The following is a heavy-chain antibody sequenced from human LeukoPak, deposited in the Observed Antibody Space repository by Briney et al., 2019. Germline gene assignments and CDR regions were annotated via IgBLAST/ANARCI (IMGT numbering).Heavy chain of an antibody. CDR2: ISSSSSYI. Sequence: GGSLRLSCAASGFAFSSYSMNWVRQAPGEGLEWVSSISSSSSYIYYADSVKGRFTISRDNAKNSLYLQMNSLRAEDTAVYYCARDLVFGVGGYYMDVWGKGTTVTVSS. V-gene: IGHV3-21*01. J-gene: IGHJ6*03. CDR1: GFAFSSYS. CDR3: ARDLVFGVGGYYMDV. D-gene: IGHD3-3*01.